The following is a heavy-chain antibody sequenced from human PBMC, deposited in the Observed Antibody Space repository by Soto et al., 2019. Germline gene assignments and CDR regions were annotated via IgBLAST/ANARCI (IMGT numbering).Heavy chain of an antibody. J-gene: IGHJ4*02. V-gene: IGHV1-69*08. CDR2: IIPILGIA. CDR3: ARDPSCSSTSCYDEDY. Sequence: QVQLVQSGAEVKKPGSSVKVSCKASGGTFSSYTISWVRQAPGQGLEWMGRIIPILGIANYAQKFQGRVTITADKSTSTAYMELSSLRSEDTAVYYGARDPSCSSTSCYDEDYWGQGTLVTVSS. CDR1: GGTFSSYT. D-gene: IGHD2-2*01.